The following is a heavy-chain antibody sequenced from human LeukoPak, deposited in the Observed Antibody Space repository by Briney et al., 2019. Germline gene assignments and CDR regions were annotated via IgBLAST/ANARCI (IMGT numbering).Heavy chain of an antibody. J-gene: IGHJ4*02. D-gene: IGHD3-16*02. CDR1: GYTFTSYG. CDR3: ARSMITFGGVIGHGGDY. Sequence: ASVKVSCKASGYTFTSYGISWVRQAPGQGLEWMGWISAYNGNTNYAQKLQGRVTMTTDTSTSTAYMELRSLRSDDTAVYYCARSMITFGGVIGHGGDYWGQGTLATVSS. CDR2: ISAYNGNT. V-gene: IGHV1-18*01.